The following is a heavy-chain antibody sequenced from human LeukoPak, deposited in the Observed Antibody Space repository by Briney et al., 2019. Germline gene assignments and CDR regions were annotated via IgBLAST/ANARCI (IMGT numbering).Heavy chain of an antibody. Sequence: GAAVNVSYKDSQYTFTGYYIHGVRQAPGQGGEWMGRINSNSGETIYAQKFQGRVTMTRDTSIRTAYMEVSRLRSDDTAAYYCARRCSAGSCSGGFDYWGEGALVSVSS. D-gene: IGHD2-15*01. J-gene: IGHJ4*02. CDR1: QYTFTGYY. V-gene: IGHV1-2*06. CDR2: INSNSGET. CDR3: ARRCSAGSCSGGFDY.